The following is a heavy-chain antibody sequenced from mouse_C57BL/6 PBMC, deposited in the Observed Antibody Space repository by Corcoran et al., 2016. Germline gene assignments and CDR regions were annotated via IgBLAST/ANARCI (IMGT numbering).Heavy chain of an antibody. J-gene: IGHJ1*03. CDR2: ITHSGET. Sequence: QMQLQESGPGLVKPSQSLFPTCSITGFPITSGYYWIWIRQSPGKPLEWMGYITHSGETFYNPSLQSPISITRETSKNQFFLQLNSVTTEDTAMYYCAGDPYYHGYFDVWGTGTTVTVSS. V-gene: IGHV12-3*01. D-gene: IGHD1-1*01. CDR3: AGDPYYHGYFDV. CDR1: GFPITSGYY.